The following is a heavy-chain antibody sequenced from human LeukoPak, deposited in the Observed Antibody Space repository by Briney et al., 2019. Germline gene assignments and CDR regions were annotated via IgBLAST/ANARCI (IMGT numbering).Heavy chain of an antibody. CDR3: AREPLETLYNYYYYMDV. J-gene: IGHJ6*03. Sequence: SETLSLTCTVSGGSISSSSYYWGWIRQPPGKGLEWIGSIYYSGSTYYNPSLKSRVTISVDTSKNQFSLKLSSVTAADTAVYYCAREPLETLYNYYYYMDVWGKGTTVTVSS. CDR1: GGSISSSSYY. CDR2: IYYSGST. D-gene: IGHD4-23*01. V-gene: IGHV4-39*07.